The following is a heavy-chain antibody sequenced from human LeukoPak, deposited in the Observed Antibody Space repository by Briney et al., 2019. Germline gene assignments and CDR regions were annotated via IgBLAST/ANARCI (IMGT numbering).Heavy chain of an antibody. CDR1: GDSISSYC. Sequence: SETLSLTCTVAGDSISSYCWSWVRQPPGKGLEWIGSMCYSGSTNYNPSLKGRVTISIDTSKNQFSLKLSSVTAADTAVYYCARRAVESAVITERNWFDPWGQGTLVTVSS. D-gene: IGHD4-11*01. CDR2: MCYSGST. J-gene: IGHJ5*02. V-gene: IGHV4-59*08. CDR3: ARRAVESAVITERNWFDP.